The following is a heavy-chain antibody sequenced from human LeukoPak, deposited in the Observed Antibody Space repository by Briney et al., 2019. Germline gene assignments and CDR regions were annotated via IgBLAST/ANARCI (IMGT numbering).Heavy chain of an antibody. Sequence: GGSLRLSCAASGFTFRSYAMSWVRQAPGKGLEWVSAISGSGDITYYADSVKGRFTMSRDNFKNTLYLQMNSLRAEDTAVYYCAKVSRFAVVSAAMLDYWGQGIQVTVSS. CDR1: GFTFRSYA. D-gene: IGHD2-2*01. CDR3: AKVSRFAVVSAAMLDY. J-gene: IGHJ4*02. CDR2: ISGSGDIT. V-gene: IGHV3-23*01.